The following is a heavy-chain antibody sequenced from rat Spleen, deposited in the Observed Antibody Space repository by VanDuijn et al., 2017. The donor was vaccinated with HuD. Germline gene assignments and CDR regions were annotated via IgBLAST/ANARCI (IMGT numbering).Heavy chain of an antibody. V-gene: IGHV5-25*01. CDR1: GFTFSNYY. Sequence: EVQLVESGGGLVQPGRSMKLSCATSGFTFSNYYMAWVRQAPTKGLEWVASISPGGGDTYYRVSVKGRFTLSRDNAIGTLYLQMDSLRSEDTASYYCTREGDIRSSYVLDAWGQATSVTVYS. J-gene: IGHJ4*01. CDR2: ISPGGGDT. CDR3: TREGDIRSSYVLDA. D-gene: IGHD1-5*01.